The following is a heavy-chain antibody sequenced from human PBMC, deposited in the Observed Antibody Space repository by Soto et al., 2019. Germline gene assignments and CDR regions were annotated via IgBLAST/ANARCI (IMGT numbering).Heavy chain of an antibody. CDR1: GFTFSSYA. Sequence: QVQLVESGGGVVQPGRSLRLSCAASGFTFSSYAMHWVRQAPGKGLEWVAVISYDGSNKYYADSVKGRFTISRDNSKNTLYLQMNSLRAEDTAVYYCGRDRSGFIGYYFDFWGQGTLVTVSS. CDR3: GRDRSGFIGYYFDF. J-gene: IGHJ4*02. V-gene: IGHV3-30-3*01. CDR2: ISYDGSNK. D-gene: IGHD3-10*01.